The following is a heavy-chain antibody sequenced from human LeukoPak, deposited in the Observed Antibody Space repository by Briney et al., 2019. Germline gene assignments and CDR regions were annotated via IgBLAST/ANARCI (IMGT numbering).Heavy chain of an antibody. J-gene: IGHJ6*02. V-gene: IGHV3-33*01. CDR2: IWYDGRNK. Sequence: GGSLRLSCAASGFTFSRHGMLWVRQAPGKGLEWVAVIWYDGRNKYYADSVKGRFTISRDDFKSTLYLQMNSLRAEDTAVYYCARDIARARTDVWGQGTTVTVSS. D-gene: IGHD2-21*01. CDR3: ARDIARARTDV. CDR1: GFTFSRHG.